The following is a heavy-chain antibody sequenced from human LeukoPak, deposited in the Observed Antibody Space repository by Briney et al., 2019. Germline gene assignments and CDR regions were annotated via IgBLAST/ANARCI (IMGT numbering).Heavy chain of an antibody. CDR3: ARHKDYYYSYMDV. CDR1: GFTFSSYG. J-gene: IGHJ6*03. V-gene: IGHV3-30*02. CDR2: IRYDRRNQ. Sequence: HPGGSLRLSCAASGFTFSSYGMHWVRQAPGKGLEWVAFIRYDRRNQYYADSVKGRFTISRDNSKNTLYLQMNSLRAEDTAVYYCARHKDYYYSYMDVWGKGTTVTISS.